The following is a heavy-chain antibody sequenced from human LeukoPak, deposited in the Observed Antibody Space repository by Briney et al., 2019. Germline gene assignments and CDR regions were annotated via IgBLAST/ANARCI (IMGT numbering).Heavy chain of an antibody. J-gene: IGHJ3*01. D-gene: IGHD3-3*01. CDR1: GFTFSNYA. V-gene: IGHV3-23*01. CDR2: LSGSGAYT. Sequence: PGGSLRLSCAASGFTFSNYAMSWVRQAPGKGPEWVSSLSGSGAYTYYADSVKGRFTISRDNSKSTLYLQMNSLRAEDTAIYYCAKQFRFLESPYDAFDLWGQGTMVTVSS. CDR3: AKQFRFLESPYDAFDL.